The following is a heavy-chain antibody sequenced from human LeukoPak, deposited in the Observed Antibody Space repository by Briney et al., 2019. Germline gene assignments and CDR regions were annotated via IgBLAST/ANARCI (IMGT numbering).Heavy chain of an antibody. CDR3: ARSSIAANWFDP. CDR2: IYYSGST. J-gene: IGHJ5*02. Sequence: SETLSLTCTVSGGSISSSSYYWGWIRQPPGKGLEWIGSIYYSGSTYYNPSLKSRVTISVDTSKNQFSLKLSSVTAADTAVYYCARSSIAANWFDPWGQGTLVTVSS. CDR1: GGSISSSSYY. V-gene: IGHV4-39*01. D-gene: IGHD6-6*01.